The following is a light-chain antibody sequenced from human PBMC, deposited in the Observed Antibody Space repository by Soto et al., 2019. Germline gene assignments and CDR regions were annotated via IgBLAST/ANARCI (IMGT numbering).Light chain of an antibody. CDR3: CSYAGSTTLV. CDR1: SSDVGNYNL. J-gene: IGLJ2*01. V-gene: IGLV2-23*02. CDR2: EVS. Sequence: QLVLTQPASVSGSPGQSITISCTGTSSDVGNYNLVSWYQQHPGKAPKLMIYEVSKRPSGVSNRFSGSKSGNTASLTISGLQAEDEADYYCCSYAGSTTLVFGGGTQLTVL.